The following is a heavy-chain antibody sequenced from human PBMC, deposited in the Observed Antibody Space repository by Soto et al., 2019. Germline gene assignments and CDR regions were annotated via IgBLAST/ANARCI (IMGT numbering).Heavy chain of an antibody. CDR1: GFTFSSYS. CDR3: ARNPVSRFLEWLPESYYYYYMDV. D-gene: IGHD3-3*01. CDR2: ISSSSSYI. Sequence: EVQLVESGGGLVKPGGSLRLSCAASGFTFSSYSMNWVRQAPGKGLEWVSSISSSSSYIYYADSVKGRFTISRDNAKNSLYLQMNRLRDEDTAVYYCARNPVSRFLEWLPESYYYYYMDVWGKGTTVTVSS. V-gene: IGHV3-21*01. J-gene: IGHJ6*03.